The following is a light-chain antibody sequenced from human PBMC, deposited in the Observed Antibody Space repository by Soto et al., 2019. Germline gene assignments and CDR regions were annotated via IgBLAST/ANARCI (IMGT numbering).Light chain of an antibody. CDR3: QQYGSSPIT. J-gene: IGKJ5*01. Sequence: EIVVTQSPATVSLSQGERATXSCRASQSVNNDYLAWYQEKPGQAPRLLIVGVSTRATGIPDRFSGSGSGTDFTLAISRLEPEDFAVYYCQQYGSSPITFGQGTRLEIK. CDR2: GVS. CDR1: QSVNNDY. V-gene: IGKV3-20*01.